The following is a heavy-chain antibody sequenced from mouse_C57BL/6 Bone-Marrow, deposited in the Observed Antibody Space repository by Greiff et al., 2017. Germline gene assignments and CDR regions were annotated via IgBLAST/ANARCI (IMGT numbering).Heavy chain of an antibody. V-gene: IGHV1-69*01. CDR1: GYTFTSYW. Sequence: QVQLQQPGAELVMPGASVKMSCKASGYTFTSYWMHWVKQRPGQGLEWIGEIDPSDSSTNYNQKFKGKSTLTVDKSSSTAYMQLSSLTSEDSSVYYFASEEIYYDYGFAYWGQGTLVTVSA. CDR3: ASEEIYYDYGFAY. J-gene: IGHJ3*01. D-gene: IGHD2-4*01. CDR2: IDPSDSST.